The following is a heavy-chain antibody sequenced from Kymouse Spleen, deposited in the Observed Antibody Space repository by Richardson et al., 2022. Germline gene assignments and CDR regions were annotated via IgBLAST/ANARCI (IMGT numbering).Heavy chain of an antibody. V-gene: IGHV4-61*01. CDR2: IYYSGST. CDR1: GGSVSSGSYY. J-gene: IGHJ4*02. CDR3: ARDLRSSSWYFDY. D-gene: IGHD6-13*01. Sequence: QVQLQESGPGLVKPSETLSLTCTVSGGSVSSGSYYWSWIRQPPGKGLEWIGYIYYSGSTNYNPSLKSRVTISVDTSKNQFSLKLSSVTAADTAVYYCARDLRSSSWYFDYWGQGTLVTVSS.